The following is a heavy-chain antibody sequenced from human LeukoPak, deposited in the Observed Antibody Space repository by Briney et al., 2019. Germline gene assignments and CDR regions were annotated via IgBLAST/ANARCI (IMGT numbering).Heavy chain of an antibody. Sequence: GGSLRLSCAVSGFTFSDSHMNWVRQAPGKGLEWVSYINIRSSTIYYADSVKGRFTISTDNAKNSLYLQMNSLRGEDTAVYYCARVSIGWYSFDYWGQGTLVTVSS. CDR2: INIRSSTI. J-gene: IGHJ4*02. CDR3: ARVSIGWYSFDY. V-gene: IGHV3-48*04. CDR1: GFTFSDSH. D-gene: IGHD6-19*01.